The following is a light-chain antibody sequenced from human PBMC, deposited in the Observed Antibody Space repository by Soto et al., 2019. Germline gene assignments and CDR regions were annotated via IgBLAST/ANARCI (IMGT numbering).Light chain of an antibody. CDR3: SSYTSSDTDV. V-gene: IGLV2-14*01. CDR2: DVS. Sequence: QSLVAQPASVSGASGQSITISRTGTSSDVGFSNYVSWYQQHPGKAPKLMISDVSNRPSGVSNRFSGSKSGNTASLTISGLQAEDEADYYCSSYTSSDTDVFGTGTKVTVL. J-gene: IGLJ1*01. CDR1: SSDVGFSNY.